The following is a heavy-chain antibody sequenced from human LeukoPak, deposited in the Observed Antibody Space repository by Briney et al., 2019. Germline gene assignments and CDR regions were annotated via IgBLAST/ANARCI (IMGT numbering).Heavy chain of an antibody. Sequence: GGSLRLSCAASGFTFSSYWMHWVRQAPGKWLVWVSRINSDGSSTNYADSVKGRFTISRDNAKNTLYLRMSSLRAEDTAVYYCAAPRYVTIFGVIAQFDYWGQGTLVTVSS. D-gene: IGHD3-3*01. CDR3: AAPRYVTIFGVIAQFDY. CDR2: INSDGSST. V-gene: IGHV3-74*01. J-gene: IGHJ4*02. CDR1: GFTFSSYW.